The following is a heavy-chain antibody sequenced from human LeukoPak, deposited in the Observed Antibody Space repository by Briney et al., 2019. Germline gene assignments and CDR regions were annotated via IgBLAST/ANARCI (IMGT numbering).Heavy chain of an antibody. CDR3: AKDRGGSYVDY. CDR1: GFTFSSYG. D-gene: IGHD1-26*01. V-gene: IGHV3-30*18. Sequence: GGSLRLSCAASGFTFSSYGMHWVRQAPGKGLEWVAVISYDGSNKYYADSVKGRFTISRDNSKNTLYLQMNSLRAEDTAVYYCAKDRGGSYVDYWGQGTLVTVS. CDR2: ISYDGSNK. J-gene: IGHJ4*02.